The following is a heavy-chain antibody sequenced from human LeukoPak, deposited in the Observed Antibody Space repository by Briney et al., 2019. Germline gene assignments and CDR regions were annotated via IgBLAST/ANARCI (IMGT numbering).Heavy chain of an antibody. CDR2: INSDGSST. CDR3: ARDLAVIAAAGPNYYYYGMDV. Sequence: PGGSLRLSCAASGFTFSSYWMHWVRQAPGKGLVWVSRINSDGSSTSYADSVKGRFTISRDNAKNTLYLQMDSLRAEDTAVYYCARDLAVIAAAGPNYYYYGMDVWGQGTTVTVSS. CDR1: GFTFSSYW. J-gene: IGHJ6*02. V-gene: IGHV3-74*01. D-gene: IGHD6-13*01.